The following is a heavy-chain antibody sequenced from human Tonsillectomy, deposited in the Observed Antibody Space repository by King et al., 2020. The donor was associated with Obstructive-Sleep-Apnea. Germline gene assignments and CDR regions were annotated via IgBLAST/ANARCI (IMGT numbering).Heavy chain of an antibody. CDR3: ARRLGYSCDF. Sequence: QLVQSGAEVKKPGASVRVSCKASGYTFTSYDIIWVRQATGQGIEWMGWMNPNSGKTGYAQEFQGRVTMTRNASISTAYKEVRSLRSDDTAVYFCARRLGYSCDFWGQGTLVTVSS. D-gene: IGHD5-18*01. CDR1: GYTFTSYD. J-gene: IGHJ4*02. CDR2: MNPNSGKT. V-gene: IGHV1-8*01.